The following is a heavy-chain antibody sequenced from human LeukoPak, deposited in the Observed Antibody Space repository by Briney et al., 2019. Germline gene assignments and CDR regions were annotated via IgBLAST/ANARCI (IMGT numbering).Heavy chain of an antibody. Sequence: SETLSLTCTVSGGSISSYYWSWIRQPPGKGLEWIGHIYYSGSTNYNPSLKSRVTMSVDTSKNQFSLKLSSVTAADTAVYYCARCSSSSSVYYYYYMDVWGKGTTVTVSS. CDR1: GGSISSYY. D-gene: IGHD6-6*01. V-gene: IGHV4-59*12. CDR3: ARCSSSSSVYYYYYMDV. J-gene: IGHJ6*03. CDR2: IYYSGST.